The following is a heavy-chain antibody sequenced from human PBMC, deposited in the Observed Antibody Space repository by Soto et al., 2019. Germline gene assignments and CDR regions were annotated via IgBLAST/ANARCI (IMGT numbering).Heavy chain of an antibody. CDR2: IWYDGSNK. CDR3: ARDLSTNWFDP. D-gene: IGHD2-2*01. J-gene: IGHJ5*02. Sequence: HPGGSLRLSCAASGFTFSSYGMHWVRQAPGKGLEWVAVIWYDGSNKYYADSVKGRFTISRDNSKNTLYLQMNSLRAEDTAVYYCARDLSTNWFDPWGQGTLVTVSS. CDR1: GFTFSSYG. V-gene: IGHV3-33*01.